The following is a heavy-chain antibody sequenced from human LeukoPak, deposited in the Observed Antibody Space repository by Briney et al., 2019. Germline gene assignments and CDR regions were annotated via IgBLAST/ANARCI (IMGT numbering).Heavy chain of an antibody. Sequence: GGSLRLSCAASGFTFDDYAMYWVRQAPGQGLEWVSLISGDGGSTYYADSVKGRFTISRDNSKNSLYLQMNSLRTEDTALYYCAKDIGKYSSSRNWFDPWGQGTLVTVSS. D-gene: IGHD6-13*01. V-gene: IGHV3-43*02. CDR1: GFTFDDYA. J-gene: IGHJ5*02. CDR2: ISGDGGST. CDR3: AKDIGKYSSSRNWFDP.